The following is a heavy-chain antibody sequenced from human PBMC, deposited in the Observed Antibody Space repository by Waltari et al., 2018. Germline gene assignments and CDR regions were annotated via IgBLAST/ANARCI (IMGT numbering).Heavy chain of an antibody. CDR2: IYSGGST. D-gene: IGHD3-22*01. J-gene: IGHJ6*02. CDR3: SREARYYDSSGYLIRDGSLYYGMDV. Sequence: EVQLVESGGGLIQPGGSLRLSCAASGFTVSSNYMSWVRPAPGKGLEWVAVIYSGGSTYYAASVKGRFTISRDKSKNTLDLQMNSRRAEDTAVYYWSREARYYDSSGYLIRDGSLYYGMDVWGQGTTVTVSS. V-gene: IGHV3-53*01. CDR1: GFTVSSNY.